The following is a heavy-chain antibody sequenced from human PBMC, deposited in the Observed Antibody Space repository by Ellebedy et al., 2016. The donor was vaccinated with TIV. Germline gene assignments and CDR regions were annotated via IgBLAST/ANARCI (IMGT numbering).Heavy chain of an antibody. CDR2: IDHSGST. Sequence: MPSETLSLTCSVSGNSISSYYWGWIRQPPGQGLQWIGYIDHSGSTNYNPSLKSLVTISVDTSMNQFPLMLYSVAAADSAVYYCARSPPGFCSGGSCRYYDGVDVWGQGTTVTVSS. J-gene: IGHJ6*02. CDR3: ARSPPGFCSGGSCRYYDGVDV. D-gene: IGHD2-15*01. CDR1: GNSISSYY. V-gene: IGHV4-59*01.